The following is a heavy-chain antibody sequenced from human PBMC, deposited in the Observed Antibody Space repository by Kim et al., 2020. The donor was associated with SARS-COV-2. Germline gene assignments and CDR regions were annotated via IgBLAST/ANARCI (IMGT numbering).Heavy chain of an antibody. V-gene: IGHV3-11*04. J-gene: IGHJ4*02. CDR1: GFTFSDYY. CDR2: ISSSGSTI. D-gene: IGHD3-9*01. Sequence: GGSLRLSCAASGFTFSDYYMSWIRQAPGKGLEWVSYISSSGSTIYYADSVKGRFTISRDNAKNSLYLQMNSLRAEDTAVYYCASSPRGRGRIHYDILTGLIDYWGQGTLVTVSS. CDR3: ASSPRGRGRIHYDILTGLIDY.